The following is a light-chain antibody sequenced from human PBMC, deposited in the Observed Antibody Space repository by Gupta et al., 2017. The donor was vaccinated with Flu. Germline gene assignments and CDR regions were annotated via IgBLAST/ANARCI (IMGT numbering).Light chain of an antibody. Sequence: PSSLSASVGDRVTITCRASQIISTYVNWYQQTPVKVPNLLISGASRLQGGVPSRFSASGSGTDFTLTISSLQPEDFATYYCQQSYSLPLTFGGGTQVEIK. CDR3: QQSYSLPLT. CDR1: QIISTY. V-gene: IGKV1-39*01. CDR2: GAS. J-gene: IGKJ4*01.